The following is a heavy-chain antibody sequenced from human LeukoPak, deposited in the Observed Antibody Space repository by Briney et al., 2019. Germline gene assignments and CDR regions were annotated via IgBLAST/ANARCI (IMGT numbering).Heavy chain of an antibody. CDR1: GFTFSCCA. D-gene: IGHD6-19*01. Sequence: GGSLRLSCAASGFTFSCCAMHWVRQAPGKGLEWVSAVSANGGTTHYADSVKGRFTTSRDNSKNTLYLQMNSLRAEDAAVYYCAKGAQQWLPFDYWGQGTLVTVSS. J-gene: IGHJ4*02. CDR2: VSANGGTT. CDR3: AKGAQQWLPFDY. V-gene: IGHV3-23*01.